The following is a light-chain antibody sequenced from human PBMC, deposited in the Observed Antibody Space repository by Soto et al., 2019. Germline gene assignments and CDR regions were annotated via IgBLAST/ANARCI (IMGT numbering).Light chain of an antibody. V-gene: IGKV3-20*01. CDR2: GVS. Sequence: PGDRATLCCRASQSVSNAFFAWYQQKPGQAPRLLIYGVSSRATGIPDRFSGSGSGTDFTLTISRLEPEDFVVYFCQQYSSLPHTFGQGTKLEVK. CDR3: QQYSSLPHT. CDR1: QSVSNAF. J-gene: IGKJ2*01.